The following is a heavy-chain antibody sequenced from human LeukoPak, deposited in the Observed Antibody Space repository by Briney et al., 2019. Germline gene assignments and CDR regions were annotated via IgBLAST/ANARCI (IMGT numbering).Heavy chain of an antibody. D-gene: IGHD2-2*01. V-gene: IGHV4-31*03. CDR2: IYYSGST. Sequence: SQTLSLTCTASGGSISSGGYYWSWIRQHPGKGLEWIGYIYYSGSTYYNPSLKSRVTISVDTSKNQFSLKLSSVTAADTAVYYCARFVVVPAAQSFDYWGQGTLVTVSS. J-gene: IGHJ4*02. CDR3: ARFVVVPAAQSFDY. CDR1: GGSISSGGYY.